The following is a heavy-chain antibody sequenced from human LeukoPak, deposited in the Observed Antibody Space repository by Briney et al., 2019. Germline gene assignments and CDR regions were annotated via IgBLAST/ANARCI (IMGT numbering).Heavy chain of an antibody. V-gene: IGHV1-2*02. D-gene: IGHD4-17*01. CDR3: ARSGDYALAQYYFDY. J-gene: IGHJ4*02. CDR2: INPNSGGT. Sequence: GASVKVSCKASGYTFTGYYMHWVRQAPGQGLEWMGWINPNSGGTNYAQKFQGRVTMTRDTSISTAYMELSRLRSDDTAVYYCARSGDYALAQYYFDYWGQGTLVTVSS. CDR1: GYTFTGYY.